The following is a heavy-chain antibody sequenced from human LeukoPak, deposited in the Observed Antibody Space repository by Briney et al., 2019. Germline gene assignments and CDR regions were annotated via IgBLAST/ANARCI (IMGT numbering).Heavy chain of an antibody. CDR1: GFTFSNAW. CDR3: AGDRGFCTGGSCYPRRFDY. J-gene: IGHJ4*02. V-gene: IGHV3-15*01. CDR2: IKSKTDGGTT. D-gene: IGHD2-15*01. Sequence: GGSLRLSCAASGFTFSNAWMSWVRQASGKGLEWVDRIKSKTDGGTTDYAAPVKGRFTISRDDSKNTLYLQMNSLKTEETAVYYSAGDRGFCTGGSCYPRRFDYWGQGTLVTVSS.